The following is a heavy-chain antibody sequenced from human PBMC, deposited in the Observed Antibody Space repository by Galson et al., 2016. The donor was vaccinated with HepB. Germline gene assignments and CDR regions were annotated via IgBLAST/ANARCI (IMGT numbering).Heavy chain of an antibody. CDR3: ARGGDDNNTWIQLWSNYYYYGMDV. Sequence: SLRLSCAASGFTFSNYAMHWVRQAPGKGLEWVAVISYDGSNKNYADSVKGRFTISRDNSKNTLYLQMNSLRAEDRAVYYCARGGDDNNTWIQLWSNYYYYGMDVWGQGTTVTVSS. CDR1: GFTFSNYA. V-gene: IGHV3-30-3*01. CDR2: ISYDGSNK. J-gene: IGHJ6*02. D-gene: IGHD5-18*01.